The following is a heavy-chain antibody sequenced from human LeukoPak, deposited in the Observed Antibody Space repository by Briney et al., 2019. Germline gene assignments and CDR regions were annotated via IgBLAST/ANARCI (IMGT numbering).Heavy chain of an antibody. Sequence: PSETLSLTCAVYGGSFSGYYWSWLRQPPGKGLEWIGEINHSGSTNYNPSLKSRVTISVDRSKNQFSLRLTSVTAADTAVYYCARVRWDSSSSEDYWGQGTLVTVSS. D-gene: IGHD6-6*01. CDR2: INHSGST. CDR1: GGSFSGYY. CDR3: ARVRWDSSSSEDY. J-gene: IGHJ4*02. V-gene: IGHV4-34*01.